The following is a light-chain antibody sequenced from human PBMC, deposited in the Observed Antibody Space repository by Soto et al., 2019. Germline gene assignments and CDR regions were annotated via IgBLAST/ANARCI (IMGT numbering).Light chain of an antibody. Sequence: QSALTQPPSASGSPGQSVTISCTGTSSDVGGYNYVSWYQQHPGKAPKLMIYEVSKRPSGVHDRFSGSKSGNTASLNVSGLQAEDEADYYCSSYAGSKNYVFGTGTKVTVL. J-gene: IGLJ1*01. V-gene: IGLV2-8*01. CDR2: EVS. CDR3: SSYAGSKNYV. CDR1: SSDVGGYNY.